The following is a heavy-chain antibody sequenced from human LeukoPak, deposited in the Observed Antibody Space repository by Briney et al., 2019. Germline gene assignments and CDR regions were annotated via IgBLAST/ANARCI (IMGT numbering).Heavy chain of an antibody. Sequence: TGGSLRLSCAASGFTFSSSSMNWVRQAPGKGLEWVSYISSNSGSTYYADSVKGRFTISRDNAKNSLYLQMNSLRDEDTAVYYCARDRGLRGPYFDYWGQGTLVTVSS. CDR1: GFTFSSSS. V-gene: IGHV3-48*02. CDR3: ARDRGLRGPYFDY. J-gene: IGHJ4*02. D-gene: IGHD2-15*01. CDR2: ISSNSGST.